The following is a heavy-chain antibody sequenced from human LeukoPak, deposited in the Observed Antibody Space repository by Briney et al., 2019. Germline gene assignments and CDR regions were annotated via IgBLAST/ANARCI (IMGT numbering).Heavy chain of an antibody. CDR1: GGSFSGYY. D-gene: IGHD5-18*01. CDR3: ARSRGYRKYYFDY. J-gene: IGHJ4*02. V-gene: IGHV4-34*01. Sequence: PSETLSLTCAAYGGSFSGYYWSWIRQPPGKGLEWIGEINHSGSTNYNPSLKSRVTISVDTSKNQFSLKLSSVTAADTAVYYCARSRGYRKYYFDYWGQGTLVTVSS. CDR2: INHSGST.